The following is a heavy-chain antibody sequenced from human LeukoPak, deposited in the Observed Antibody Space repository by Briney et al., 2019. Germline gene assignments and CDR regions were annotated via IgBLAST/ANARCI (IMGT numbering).Heavy chain of an antibody. V-gene: IGHV3-11*01. CDR3: AIVQPHYYDSSGSPPDY. D-gene: IGHD3-22*01. J-gene: IGHJ4*02. CDR2: ISSSGSTI. CDR1: GFTFSDYY. Sequence: GGSLRLSCAASGFTFSDYYMSWIRQAPGKGLECVSYISSSGSTIYYADSVKGRFTISRDNAKNSLYLQMNSLRAEDTAVYYCAIVQPHYYDSSGSPPDYWGQGTLVTVSS.